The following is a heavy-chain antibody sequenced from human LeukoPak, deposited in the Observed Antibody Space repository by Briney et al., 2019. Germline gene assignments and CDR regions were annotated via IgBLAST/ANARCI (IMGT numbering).Heavy chain of an antibody. CDR3: ARALYFDWFNRNYYGMDV. D-gene: IGHD3-9*01. Sequence: SETLSLTCTVSGGSVSSGSYYWSWLRQPPGKGLEWIGYINYSGSTNYNPSLKSRVTISVDTSKNQFSLKLSSVTAADTAVYYCARALYFDWFNRNYYGMDVWGKGTTVTVSS. V-gene: IGHV4-61*01. CDR1: GGSVSSGSYY. J-gene: IGHJ6*04. CDR2: INYSGST.